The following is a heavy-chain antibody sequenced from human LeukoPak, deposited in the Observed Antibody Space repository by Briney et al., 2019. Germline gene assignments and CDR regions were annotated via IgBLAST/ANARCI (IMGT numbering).Heavy chain of an antibody. Sequence: GGSLRLSCAASGFTFSSYSMNWVRQAPGKGLEWVSSISSSSSYIYYADSVKGRFTISIDNAKNSLYLQMNSLRAEDTAVYYCARVGRDLGVDYWGQGTLVTVSS. D-gene: IGHD1-26*01. V-gene: IGHV3-21*01. J-gene: IGHJ4*02. CDR2: ISSSSSYI. CDR1: GFTFSSYS. CDR3: ARVGRDLGVDY.